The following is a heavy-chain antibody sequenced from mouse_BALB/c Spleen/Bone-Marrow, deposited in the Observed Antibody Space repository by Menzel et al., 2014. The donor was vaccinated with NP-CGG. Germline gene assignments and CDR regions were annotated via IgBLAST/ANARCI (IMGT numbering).Heavy chain of an antibody. D-gene: IGHD2-3*01. CDR3: ARRWSGAMDY. J-gene: IGHJ4*01. Sequence: VQLQQSGPELVKPGASMKISCKASGYSFTACFIHWNKQSPVNSLEWIGRINPYSSATTYNQNFNDKASLTVEKSSSTASMELHGLASEDSAGYYCARRWSGAMDYWGQGASVTVSS. V-gene: IGHV1-20*02. CDR1: GYSFTACF. CDR2: INPYSSAT.